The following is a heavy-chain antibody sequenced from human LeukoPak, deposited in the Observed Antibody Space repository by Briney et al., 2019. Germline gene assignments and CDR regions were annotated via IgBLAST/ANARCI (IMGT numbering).Heavy chain of an antibody. Sequence: GGSLRLSCAASGFTFSSYAMSWVRQAPGKGLEWVSAISGSGGSTYYADSVKGRFTISRDNSKNTLYLQMNSLRAEDTAVYYCAKDRVRGYSSGWAPDYWGQGTLVTVSS. CDR1: GFTFSSYA. D-gene: IGHD6-19*01. CDR2: ISGSGGST. V-gene: IGHV3-23*01. CDR3: AKDRVRGYSSGWAPDY. J-gene: IGHJ4*02.